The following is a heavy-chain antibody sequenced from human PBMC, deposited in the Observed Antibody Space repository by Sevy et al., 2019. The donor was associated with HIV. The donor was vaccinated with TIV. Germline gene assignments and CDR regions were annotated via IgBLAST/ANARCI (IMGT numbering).Heavy chain of an antibody. CDR2: ISFDGDNK. J-gene: IGHJ6*02. D-gene: IGHD3-16*01. Sequence: QLGGSLRLSCEASGFSFSRYGMHWVRQVAGKGLEWVAVISFDGDNKYYSYSVRGRFAISRDNSENTMHLQMNNLRLDDTAVYYCAKGLSSIYPYRMDVWGQGTTVTVSS. CDR1: GFSFSRYG. CDR3: AKGLSSIYPYRMDV. V-gene: IGHV3-30*18.